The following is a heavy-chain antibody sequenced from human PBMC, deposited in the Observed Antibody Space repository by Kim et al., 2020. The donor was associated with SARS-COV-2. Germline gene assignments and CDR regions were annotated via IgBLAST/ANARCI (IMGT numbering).Heavy chain of an antibody. D-gene: IGHD2-21*02. V-gene: IGHV3-64*02. Sequence: GSLRLSCLASGFTFSGFDLHWVRQAPGTGLQFVSSIDRDGGRTDYADSVKGRFTIFRDNSKNTLYLQMGSLRPEDKAVYYCARLRCGGDCSVRWYFDLWGRGTVVTVSS. CDR3: ARLRCGGDCSVRWYFDL. J-gene: IGHJ2*01. CDR2: IDRDGGRT. CDR1: GFTFSGFD.